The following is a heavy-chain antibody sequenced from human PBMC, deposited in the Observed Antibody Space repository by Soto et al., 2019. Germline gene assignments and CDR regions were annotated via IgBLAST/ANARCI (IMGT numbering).Heavy chain of an antibody. CDR2: INHSGST. CDR1: GGSFSGYY. CDR3: ARGRVAYGDQRLRYYGMDV. D-gene: IGHD4-17*01. J-gene: IGHJ6*02. V-gene: IGHV4-34*01. Sequence: SETLSLTCAVYGGSFSGYYWSWIRQPPGKGLEWIGEINHSGSTNYNPSLKSRVTISVDTSKNQFSLKLSSVTAADTAVYYCARGRVAYGDQRLRYYGMDVWGQGTTVTVSS.